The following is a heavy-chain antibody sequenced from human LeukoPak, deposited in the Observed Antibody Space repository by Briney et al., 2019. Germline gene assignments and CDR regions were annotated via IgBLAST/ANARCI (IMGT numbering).Heavy chain of an antibody. CDR2: IYYSGST. D-gene: IGHD3-22*01. V-gene: IGHV4-59*01. J-gene: IGHJ4*02. Sequence: SETLSLTCTVSGGSISSYYWSWIRQPPGKGLEWIGYIYYSGSTNYTPSLKSRITISVDTSRNQFSLKLNSVTAADTAVYYCARDRNYYDSSGYYFANWGQGTLVTVSS. CDR3: ARDRNYYDSSGYYFAN. CDR1: GGSISSYY.